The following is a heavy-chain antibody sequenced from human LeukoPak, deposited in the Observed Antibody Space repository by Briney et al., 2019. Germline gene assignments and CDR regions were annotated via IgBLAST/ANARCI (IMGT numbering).Heavy chain of an antibody. CDR2: MNPNSGNT. J-gene: IGHJ6*03. CDR3: ARGVKSPRLNSSWSLSRVYYYYYMDV. CDR1: GYTFTSYD. D-gene: IGHD6-13*01. Sequence: ASVKVSCKASGYTFTSYDINWVRQATGQGLEWMGWMNPNSGNTGYAQKFQGRVTMTRNTSISTAYMELSSLRSEDTAVYYCARGVKSPRLNSSWSLSRVYYYYYMDVWGKGTTVTISS. V-gene: IGHV1-8*01.